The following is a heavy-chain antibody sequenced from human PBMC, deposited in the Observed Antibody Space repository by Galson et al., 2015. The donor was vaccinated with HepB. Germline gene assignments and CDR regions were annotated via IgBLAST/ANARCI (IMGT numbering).Heavy chain of an antibody. Sequence: LRLSCAASGFTFSVYAMNWVRQAPGKGLEWLSHINRDSTLISYADSVKGRFTMSRDNGKNSVFLQMNSLRDEDTAVYYCVRDHNWAFDYWGQATLVTVSS. J-gene: IGHJ4*02. CDR2: INRDSTLI. V-gene: IGHV3-48*02. CDR1: GFTFSVYA. CDR3: VRDHNWAFDY. D-gene: IGHD1-20*01.